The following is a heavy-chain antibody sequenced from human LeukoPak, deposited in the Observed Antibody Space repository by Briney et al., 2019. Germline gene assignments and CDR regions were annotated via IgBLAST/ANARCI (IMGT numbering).Heavy chain of an antibody. V-gene: IGHV3-30*18. Sequence: GGSLRLSCAASGFTFSSYGMHWVRQAPGKGLEWVAVISYDGSNKYYADSVKGRFTISRDNSKNTLYLQMNSLRAEDTAVYYCAKVVVPAAIHANWFDPRGQGTLVTVSS. J-gene: IGHJ5*02. D-gene: IGHD2-2*01. CDR3: AKVVVPAAIHANWFDP. CDR1: GFTFSSYG. CDR2: ISYDGSNK.